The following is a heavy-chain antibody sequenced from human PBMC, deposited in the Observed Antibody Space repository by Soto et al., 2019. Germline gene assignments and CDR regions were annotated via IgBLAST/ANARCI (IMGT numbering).Heavy chain of an antibody. V-gene: IGHV4-59*01. CDR3: ARSNWNFPFEY. J-gene: IGHJ4*02. CDR2: IYYTGTT. D-gene: IGHD1-7*01. CDR1: GGSISSFY. Sequence: QVQLEESGPRLVKPSETLSLTCTISGGSISSFYWNWIRQAPGKGLEWIGYIYYTGTTNYNPSLKSRITMSLDTSTDQFSLNLTSVTAADTAVYYCARSNWNFPFEYWGQGTLVTVSS.